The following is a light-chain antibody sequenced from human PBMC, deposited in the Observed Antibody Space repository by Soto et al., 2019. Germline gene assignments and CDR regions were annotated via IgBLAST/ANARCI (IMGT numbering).Light chain of an antibody. V-gene: IGLV1-40*01. CDR3: QSFDSILSGAV. Sequence: QSALTQAPSVSGAPGQRVTISCTGSSSNIGAGYDVHWYQQLPGTAPKLLIYGNSNRPSGVPDRFSGSKSGTSASLAITGLHAEDEADYYCQSFDSILSGAVFGGGTQLTVL. J-gene: IGLJ7*01. CDR2: GNS. CDR1: SSNIGAGYD.